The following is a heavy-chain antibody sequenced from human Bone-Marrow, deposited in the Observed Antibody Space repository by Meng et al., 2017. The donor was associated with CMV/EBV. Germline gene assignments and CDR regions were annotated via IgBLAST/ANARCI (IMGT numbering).Heavy chain of an antibody. Sequence: GGSLRLSCAASGFTFSSYWMSWVRQAPGKGLEWVANIKQDGSEKYYVDSVKGRFTISRDNAKNSLYLKMNSLRAEDTAVYYCARADRYCSSTSCYFRHWGQGTLVTVSS. D-gene: IGHD2-2*01. CDR1: GFTFSSYW. V-gene: IGHV3-7*01. CDR2: IKQDGSEK. CDR3: ARADRYCSSTSCYFRH. J-gene: IGHJ1*01.